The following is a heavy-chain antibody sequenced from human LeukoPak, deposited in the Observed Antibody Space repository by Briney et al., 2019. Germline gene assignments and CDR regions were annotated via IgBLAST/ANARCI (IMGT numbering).Heavy chain of an antibody. CDR1: GGSISSGGYY. CDR2: IYYSGST. Sequence: SETLSLTCTVSGGSISSGGYYWSWIRQHPGKGLEWIGYIYYSGSTYYNPSLKSRVTISVDTSKNQFSLKLSSVTAADTAVYYCARVPQVLLWFGESTGGPPDYWGQGTLVTVSS. V-gene: IGHV4-31*03. CDR3: ARVPQVLLWFGESTGGPPDY. J-gene: IGHJ4*02. D-gene: IGHD3-10*01.